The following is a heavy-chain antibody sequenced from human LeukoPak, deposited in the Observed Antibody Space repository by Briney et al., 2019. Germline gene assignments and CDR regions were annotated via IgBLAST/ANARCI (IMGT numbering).Heavy chain of an antibody. D-gene: IGHD6-13*01. CDR2: ISSSSTI. V-gene: IGHV3-48*01. Sequence: GGSLRLSCAASGFTFSSYSMNWVRQAPGKGLEWVSYISSSSTIYYADSVKGRFTISRDNAKNSLYLQMNSLRAEDTAVYYCARDKYSSSWHRRYFDYWGQGTLVTVSS. J-gene: IGHJ4*02. CDR1: GFTFSSYS. CDR3: ARDKYSSSWHRRYFDY.